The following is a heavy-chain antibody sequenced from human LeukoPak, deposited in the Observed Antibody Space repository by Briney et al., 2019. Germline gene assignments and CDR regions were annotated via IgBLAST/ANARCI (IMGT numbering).Heavy chain of an antibody. D-gene: IGHD3-22*01. CDR1: GYTFTSYG. CDR2: ISAYNGNT. V-gene: IGHV1-18*01. Sequence: ASVKVSCKASGYTFTSYGISWVRQAPGQGLEWMGWISAYNGNTNYAQKLQGRVTMTTDTSTSTAYMELRGLRSDDTAVYYCARWSPYYYDSSGYYPLDYWGQGTLVTVSS. CDR3: ARWSPYYYDSSGYYPLDY. J-gene: IGHJ4*02.